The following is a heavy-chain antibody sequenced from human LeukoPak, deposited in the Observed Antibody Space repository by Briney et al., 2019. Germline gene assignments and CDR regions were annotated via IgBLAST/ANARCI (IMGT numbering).Heavy chain of an antibody. CDR1: GGSISSYY. D-gene: IGHD3-3*01. J-gene: IGHJ6*03. CDR2: IYYSGST. Sequence: PSETLSLTCTVSGGSISSYYWSWIRQPPGKVLEWIGYIYYSGSTNYNPSLKSRVTISVDTSKNQFSLKLSSVTAADTAVFYCARAYSSYDFWSGYNDYYYYYMDVWGKGTTVTVSS. CDR3: ARAYSSYDFWSGYNDYYYYYMDV. V-gene: IGHV4-59*01.